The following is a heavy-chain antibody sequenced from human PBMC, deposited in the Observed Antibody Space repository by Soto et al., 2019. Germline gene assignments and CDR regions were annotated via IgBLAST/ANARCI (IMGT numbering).Heavy chain of an antibody. CDR1: GYTFNSYG. CDR3: AGDTYYYGSGSYGVFDF. V-gene: IGHV1-18*01. D-gene: IGHD3-10*01. J-gene: IGHJ3*01. CDR2: ISAYNGNT. Sequence: QVQLVQSGAEVKKPGASVKVSCKASGYTFNSYGFSWLRQAPGQGLEWMGWISAYNGNTNYAQKLQGRVTMTTDTSTNKVYMELRSLKSDDTAVYYGAGDTYYYGSGSYGVFDFWGQGTMVTVSS.